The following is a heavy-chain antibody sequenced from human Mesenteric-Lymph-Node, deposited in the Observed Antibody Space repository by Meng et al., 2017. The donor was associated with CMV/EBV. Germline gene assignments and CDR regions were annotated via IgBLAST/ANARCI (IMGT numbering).Heavy chain of an antibody. V-gene: IGHV3-74*01. CDR3: ARDLSWNQIGK. J-gene: IGHJ4*02. D-gene: IGHD1-1*01. CDR1: GFTFTDYW. Sequence: LSCAASGFTFTDYWMHWVRQAPGKGLEWVSRIKTDGTITTYADSVEGRFTISRDNAKNTLYLQMNSLRVEDTAVYYCARDLSWNQIGKWGQGTLVTVSS. CDR2: IKTDGTIT.